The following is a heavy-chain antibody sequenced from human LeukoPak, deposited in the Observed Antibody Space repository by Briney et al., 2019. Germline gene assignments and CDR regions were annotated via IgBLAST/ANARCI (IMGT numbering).Heavy chain of an antibody. CDR2: ISDSGAYT. CDR3: AKVFYYDCSGFPSLYFDF. D-gene: IGHD3-22*01. Sequence: GGSLRLSCAASGFTFSSHAMTWVRQAPGKGLEWVSAISDSGAYTHYADSVKGRFIISRDNAQNTQYLQMNSLRAEATAVYYVAKVFYYDCSGFPSLYFDFWGQGTLVTVSS. CDR1: GFTFSSHA. J-gene: IGHJ4*02. V-gene: IGHV3-23*01.